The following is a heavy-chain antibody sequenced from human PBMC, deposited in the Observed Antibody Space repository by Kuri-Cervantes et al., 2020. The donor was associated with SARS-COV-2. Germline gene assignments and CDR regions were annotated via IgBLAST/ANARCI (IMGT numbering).Heavy chain of an antibody. V-gene: IGHV1-2*04. CDR3: ARASVWGIIITCHSYGMDV. CDR1: GYTFTDYY. Sequence: ASVKVSCKASGYTFTDYYMHWVRQAPGQGLEWMGWINPNSGGTNYAQKFQGWVTMTRDTSISTAYMELSRLRSDDTAVYYCARASVWGIIITCHSYGMDVWGQGTTVTVSS. J-gene: IGHJ6*02. CDR2: INPNSGGT. D-gene: IGHD3-10*01.